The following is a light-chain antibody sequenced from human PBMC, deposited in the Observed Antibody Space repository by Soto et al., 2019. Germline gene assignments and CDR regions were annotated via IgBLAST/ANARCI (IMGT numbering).Light chain of an antibody. CDR2: EAS. Sequence: DIEMTQSPSTLSASVGDTVTITCRASQSVSRWLHWYQQKPGQAPRLLIYEASNRATGISARFSGSGSGTDFTLTITSLEPADSATYYCQQFNSKVWTFGQGTKLEIK. V-gene: IGKV1-5*01. J-gene: IGKJ1*01. CDR1: QSVSRW. CDR3: QQFNSKVWT.